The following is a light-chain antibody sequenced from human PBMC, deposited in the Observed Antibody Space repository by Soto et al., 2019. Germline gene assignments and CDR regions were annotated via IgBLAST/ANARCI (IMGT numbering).Light chain of an antibody. J-gene: IGLJ2*01. V-gene: IGLV2-14*01. CDR3: TSYTSSSTLDVV. CDR2: EVS. Sequence: QSVLTQPASVSGSPGQSITISCTGTSSDVGGYDFVSWYQQHPGKAPKLMIYEVSDRPSGVSNRFSGSKSGNTASLTISGLQAEDEAHYYCTSYTSSSTLDVVFGGGTEVTVL. CDR1: SSDVGGYDF.